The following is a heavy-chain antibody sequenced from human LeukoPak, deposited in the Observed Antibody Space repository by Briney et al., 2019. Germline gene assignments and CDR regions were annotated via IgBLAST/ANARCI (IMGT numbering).Heavy chain of an antibody. V-gene: IGHV4-4*07. CDR3: ARVRGSYWDFDY. CDR2: IYTGGST. CDR1: GGSVSSYY. D-gene: IGHD1-26*01. J-gene: IGHJ4*02. Sequence: SETLSLTCTVSGGSVSSYYWSWIRQPAGKGLEWIGRIYTGGSTNYNPSLKSRVTMSVGTSKNQFSLKLSSVTAADTAVYYCARVRGSYWDFDYWGQGTLVTVSS.